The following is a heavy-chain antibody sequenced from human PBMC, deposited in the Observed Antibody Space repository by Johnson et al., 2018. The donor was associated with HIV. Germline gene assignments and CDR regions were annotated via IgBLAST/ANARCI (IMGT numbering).Heavy chain of an antibody. CDR1: GFTVSRNY. CDR2: IYSGGST. Sequence: EKLVESGGGLVQPGGSLRLSCAASGFTVSRNYMNWVRQAPGKGLEWVSVIYSGGSTHYADSVKGRFTISRDNSKNTVYLQMNSLRAEDTAVYYCAGGYILTGYSGAFEMWGQGTIVTVAS. CDR3: AGGYILTGYSGAFEM. D-gene: IGHD3-9*01. V-gene: IGHV3-66*01. J-gene: IGHJ3*02.